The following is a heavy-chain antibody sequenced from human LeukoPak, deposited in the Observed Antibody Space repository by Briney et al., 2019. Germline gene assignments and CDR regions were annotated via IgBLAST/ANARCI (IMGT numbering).Heavy chain of an antibody. D-gene: IGHD3-22*01. CDR3: ARGRSSSGYYRD. Sequence: GASVKVSCKASGYTFTSYDINWVRQATGQGLEWMGWMNPNSGNTGYAQKFQGRVTMTRNTSISTAYMELSSLRSEDTAVYYCARGRSSSGYYRDWGQGTLVTVSS. J-gene: IGHJ4*02. CDR1: GYTFTSYD. CDR2: MNPNSGNT. V-gene: IGHV1-8*01.